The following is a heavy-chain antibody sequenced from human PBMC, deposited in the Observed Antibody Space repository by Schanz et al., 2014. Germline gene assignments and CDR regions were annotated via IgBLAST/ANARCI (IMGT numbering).Heavy chain of an antibody. CDR2: VSPYSGDT. CDR1: GYRFIGYY. J-gene: IGHJ6*02. CDR3: ARENTAVAGMPRVMDV. V-gene: IGHV1-2*06. D-gene: IGHD6-19*01. Sequence: QVRLVQSGGEAKRPGASVTVSCKASGYRFIGYYLHWVRQAPGQGLEWMGRVSPYSGDTNYAQMFQGRVTMTTDTSISTAYMELSRLTSDDTAVFFCARENTAVAGMPRVMDVWGQGTTVTVTS.